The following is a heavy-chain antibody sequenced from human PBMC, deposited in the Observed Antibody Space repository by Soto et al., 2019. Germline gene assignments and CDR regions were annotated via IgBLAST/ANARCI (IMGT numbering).Heavy chain of an antibody. CDR1: GFTFSSNA. D-gene: IGHD2-15*01. CDR3: AKGHRELVQAKRFDY. V-gene: IGHV3-23*01. CDR2: ISGSGGST. J-gene: IGHJ4*02. Sequence: EVQLLESGGGLVQPGGSLRLSCAASGFTFSSNAMSWVRQAPGKGLEWVSVISGSGGSTYYADSVKGRFTISRDNSKNTLYLQMNSLRAEDTAVYYCAKGHRELVQAKRFDYWGKGTLVTVSS.